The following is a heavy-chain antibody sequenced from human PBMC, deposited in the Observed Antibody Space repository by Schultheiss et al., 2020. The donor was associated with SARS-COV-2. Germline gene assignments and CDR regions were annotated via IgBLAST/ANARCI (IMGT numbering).Heavy chain of an antibody. CDR2: IYYSGST. J-gene: IGHJ4*02. D-gene: IGHD2-15*01. CDR1: RGSISSGGYY. CDR3: ARVGYCSGGSCYGVGY. Sequence: SETLSLTCTVSRGSISSGGYYWSWIRQHPGKGLEWIGYIYYSGSTYYNPSLKSRVTISVDTSKNQFSLKLSSVTAADTAVYYCARVGYCSGGSCYGVGYWGQGTLVTVSS. V-gene: IGHV4-31*03.